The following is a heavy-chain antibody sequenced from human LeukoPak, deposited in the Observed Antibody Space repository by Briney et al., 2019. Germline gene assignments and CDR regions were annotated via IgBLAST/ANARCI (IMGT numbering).Heavy chain of an antibody. Sequence: GGSLRLSCAASGFTFSSYGMHWVRQAPGKGLEWVAVISYDGSNKYYADSVKGRFTISRDNSKNTLYLQMNSLRAEDTAVCYCAKEPGYSYGSYFDYWGQGTLVTVSS. V-gene: IGHV3-30*18. CDR3: AKEPGYSYGSYFDY. CDR1: GFTFSSYG. CDR2: ISYDGSNK. J-gene: IGHJ4*02. D-gene: IGHD5-18*01.